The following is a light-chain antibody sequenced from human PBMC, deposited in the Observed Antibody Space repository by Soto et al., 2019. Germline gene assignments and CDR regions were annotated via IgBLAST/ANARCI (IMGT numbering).Light chain of an antibody. CDR2: AAS. CDR1: RGIATY. CDR3: QKYDHAPLT. J-gene: IGKJ4*01. V-gene: IGKV1-27*01. Sequence: DIQMTQSPSSLSASVGDRVTITCRASRGIATYLAWYQQRPGKVPKLLIYAASTLQSGVPSRFSGSGSGPDFTLTISSLQPEDVATYYCQKYDHAPLTFGGGTKVEIK.